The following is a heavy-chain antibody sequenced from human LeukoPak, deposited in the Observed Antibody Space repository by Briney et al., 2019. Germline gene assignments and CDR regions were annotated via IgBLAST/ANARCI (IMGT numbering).Heavy chain of an antibody. V-gene: IGHV3-74*01. CDR3: ARYAVSYGTD. CDR1: GFAFSSYW. J-gene: IGHJ4*02. Sequence: PGGSLRLSCAASGFAFSSYWMHWVRQAPGEGLVWVARITADGSDSSYADSVKGRFTISRDNDKNTLYLQMHSLGAEDTAVYYCARYAVSYGTDWGQGTLVTVSS. D-gene: IGHD3-16*01. CDR2: ITADGSDS.